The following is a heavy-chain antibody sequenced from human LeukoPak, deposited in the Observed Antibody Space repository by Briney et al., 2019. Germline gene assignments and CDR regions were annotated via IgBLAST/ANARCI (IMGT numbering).Heavy chain of an antibody. V-gene: IGHV1-69*13. Sequence: GASVKVSCKASGGTFSSYAISWVRQAPGQGLEWMGGIIPIFGTANYAQKFQGRVTSTADESTSTAYMELSSLRSEDTAVYYCASYSYYYDSSGYYRDYWGQGTLVTVSS. CDR3: ASYSYYYDSSGYYRDY. J-gene: IGHJ4*02. D-gene: IGHD3-22*01. CDR2: IIPIFGTA. CDR1: GGTFSSYA.